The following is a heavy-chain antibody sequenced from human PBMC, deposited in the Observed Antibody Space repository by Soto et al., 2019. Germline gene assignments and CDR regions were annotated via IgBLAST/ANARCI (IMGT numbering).Heavy chain of an antibody. CDR3: ARSRYSSGWYEFDY. D-gene: IGHD6-19*01. CDR1: GGSISSSSYY. V-gene: IGHV4-39*01. J-gene: IGHJ4*02. Sequence: QLQLQESGPGLVKPSETLSLTCTVSGGSISSSSYYWGWIRQPPGKGLEWIGSIYYSGSTYYNPSLKSRVTITVDTSKNQVSLKLSSVTAADTAVYFCARSRYSSGWYEFDYWGQGTLVTVSS. CDR2: IYYSGST.